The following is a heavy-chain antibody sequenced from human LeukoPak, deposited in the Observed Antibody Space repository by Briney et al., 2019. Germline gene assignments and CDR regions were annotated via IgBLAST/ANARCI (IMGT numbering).Heavy chain of an antibody. CDR2: IGTASDT. J-gene: IGHJ6*03. CDR3: ARGPPRGKYYYMDV. Sequence: GGSLRLSCAASGFTFSSFDMHWVRQPTGQGLEWVSTIGTASDTYYPGSVAGRFTLSRDNAKNSLYLQMNSLTAGDTAVYYCARGPPRGKYYYMDVWGKGTTVTVSS. D-gene: IGHD1-1*01. V-gene: IGHV3-13*01. CDR1: GFTFSSFD.